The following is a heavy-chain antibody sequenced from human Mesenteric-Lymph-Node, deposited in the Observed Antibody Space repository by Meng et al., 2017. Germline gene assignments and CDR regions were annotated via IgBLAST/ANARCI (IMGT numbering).Heavy chain of an antibody. J-gene: IGHJ4*02. Sequence: ASVKVSCKASGYTFKSYDINWVRQGTGQGLEWMGWTNPKSGNTGYAQKFQVRFTITRNTSISTAYMELSSLRSEDTALHYCAKRLTPDYWGQGTLVTVSS. CDR2: TNPKSGNT. CDR3: AKRLTPDY. V-gene: IGHV1-8*03. D-gene: IGHD6-19*01. CDR1: GYTFKSYD.